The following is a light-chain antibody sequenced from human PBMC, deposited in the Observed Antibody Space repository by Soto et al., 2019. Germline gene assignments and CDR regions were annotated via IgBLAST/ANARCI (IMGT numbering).Light chain of an antibody. J-gene: IGKJ1*01. CDR1: QSISDT. CDR3: QQYGSSPWT. CDR2: GAS. V-gene: IGKV3-20*01. Sequence: EIVMTQSPATLSVSPGGRATISCRASQSISDTLAWYQQKPGQAPRLLIYGASSRATGIPDRFSGSGSGTDFTLTISRLEPEDFAVYYCQQYGSSPWTFGQGTKVDI.